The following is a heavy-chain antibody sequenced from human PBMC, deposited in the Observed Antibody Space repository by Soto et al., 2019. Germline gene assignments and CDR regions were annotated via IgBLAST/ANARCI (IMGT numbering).Heavy chain of an antibody. V-gene: IGHV3-53*01. Sequence: GSLRLSCAASGLTISNNYMTWVRQAPGKGLEWVSVIDSGGDTNYADSVKGRFTLSRDSSKNTLYLQMNSLRAEDTAVYICARGGSLYYYYGIDVWGQGTTVTVSS. J-gene: IGHJ6*02. CDR1: GLTISNNY. CDR3: ARGGSLYYYYGIDV. D-gene: IGHD3-16*01. CDR2: IDSGGDT.